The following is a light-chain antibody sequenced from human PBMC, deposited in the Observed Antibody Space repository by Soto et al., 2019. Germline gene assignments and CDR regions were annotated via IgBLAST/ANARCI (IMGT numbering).Light chain of an antibody. J-gene: IGLJ1*01. CDR3: SSCTSSSTYV. CDR1: SSDVGGYNY. CDR2: EVS. Sequence: QSVLTQPASVSGSPGQSITISCTGTSSDVGGYNYVSWHQLHPGKAPKLMVYEVSNRPSGVSNRFSGSKSGNTASLTISGLQAEDEADYYCSSCTSSSTYVFGTGTKVTVL. V-gene: IGLV2-14*01.